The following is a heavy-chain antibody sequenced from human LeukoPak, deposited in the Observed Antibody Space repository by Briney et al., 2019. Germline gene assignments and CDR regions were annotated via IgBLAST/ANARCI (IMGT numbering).Heavy chain of an antibody. Sequence: GGSLRLSCAASGFTFSSYWMNWVRQAPGKGLEWVANINQDGSGKYYVDSVKGRFTISRDNAKNSLYLQVNSLRAEGTAVYYCAKTLHYGMDVWGQGTTVTVSS. CDR1: GFTFSSYW. D-gene: IGHD2-15*01. CDR2: INQDGSGK. J-gene: IGHJ6*02. V-gene: IGHV3-7*05. CDR3: AKTLHYGMDV.